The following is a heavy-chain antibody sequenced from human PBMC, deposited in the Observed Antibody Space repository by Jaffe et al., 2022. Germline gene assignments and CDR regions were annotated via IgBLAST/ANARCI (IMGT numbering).Heavy chain of an antibody. J-gene: IGHJ4*02. CDR2: IRYDGSNK. CDR3: AKDHAGKRFLEWLPYFDY. D-gene: IGHD3-3*01. V-gene: IGHV3-30*02. Sequence: QVQLVESGGGVVQPGGSLRLSCAASGFTFSSYGMHWVRQAPGKGLEWVAFIRYDGSNKYYADSVKGRFTISRDNSKNTLYLQMNSLRAEDTAVYYCAKDHAGKRFLEWLPYFDYWGQGTLVTVSS. CDR1: GFTFSSYG.